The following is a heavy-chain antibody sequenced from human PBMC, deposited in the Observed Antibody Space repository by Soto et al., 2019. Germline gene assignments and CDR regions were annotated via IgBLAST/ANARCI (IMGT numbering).Heavy chain of an antibody. V-gene: IGHV2-5*02. D-gene: IGHD4-17*01. Sequence: KESGPPLVRPAQTLTLTCTFSGFSLTTTDMGVAWIRQPPGKALEWLALIYWDDDKRYNPSLKNRLAISKDTSRGRVVLTINNINPEDTGTYFCAHAGDYDLLSFDHWGPGTLVTVSS. CDR2: IYWDDDK. CDR3: AHAGDYDLLSFDH. CDR1: GFSLTTTDMG. J-gene: IGHJ4*02.